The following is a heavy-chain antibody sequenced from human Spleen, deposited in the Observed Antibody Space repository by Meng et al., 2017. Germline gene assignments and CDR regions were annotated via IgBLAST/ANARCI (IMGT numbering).Heavy chain of an antibody. CDR3: AKEIRPNDY. Sequence: GGSLRLSCAVSGFTFSSSAMSWVRQAPGKGLFWVASISISGERTYYTDSVKGRFTVSRDNSKNTLHLQMNSLRAEDTAVYYCAKEIRPNDYWGQG. CDR2: ISISGERT. CDR1: GFTFSSSA. J-gene: IGHJ4*02. V-gene: IGHV3-23*01.